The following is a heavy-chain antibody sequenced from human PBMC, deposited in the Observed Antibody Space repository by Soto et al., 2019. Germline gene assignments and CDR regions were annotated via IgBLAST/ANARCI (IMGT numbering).Heavy chain of an antibody. CDR1: GFTFSGSA. D-gene: IGHD6-19*01. CDR3: GSSSSGWYLDY. V-gene: IGHV3-73*01. CDR2: MRSKGNNYAT. Sequence: EVQLVESGGGMVQPGGSLKLSCTASGFTFSGSAVLWVRQASGKGLEWLGRMRSKGNNYATAYAASVKGRTIISRDDSKNMAYLQMDSLKPEDTAVYYCGSSSSGWYLDYWGQGTLVTVSS. J-gene: IGHJ4*02.